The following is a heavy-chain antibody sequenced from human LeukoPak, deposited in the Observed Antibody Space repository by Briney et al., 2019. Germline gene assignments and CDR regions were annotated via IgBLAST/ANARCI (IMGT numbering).Heavy chain of an antibody. Sequence: GESLKISCKGSGYSFTSYWIGGVRQMPGKGLEWMGIIYPGDSDTRYSPSFQGQVTISADKSISTAYLQWSSLKASDTAMYYCARQRVEMATAPIGDFDYWGQGTLVTVSS. CDR2: IYPGDSDT. D-gene: IGHD5-24*01. V-gene: IGHV5-51*01. J-gene: IGHJ4*02. CDR1: GYSFTSYW. CDR3: ARQRVEMATAPIGDFDY.